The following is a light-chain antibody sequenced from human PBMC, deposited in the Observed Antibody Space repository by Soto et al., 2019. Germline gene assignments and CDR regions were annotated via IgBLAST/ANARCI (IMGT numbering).Light chain of an antibody. J-gene: IGKJ1*01. Sequence: EIVLTQSPGTLSLSPGERATLSCRASQSVTSSTYLAWYQQKPGQAPRLLIYGASSRATGIPDRFSGSGSGTDFTLTISRLEPEDFAVYYCSQYGSSPRTFGQGTTVEIK. CDR1: QSVTSSTY. CDR3: SQYGSSPRT. CDR2: GAS. V-gene: IGKV3-20*01.